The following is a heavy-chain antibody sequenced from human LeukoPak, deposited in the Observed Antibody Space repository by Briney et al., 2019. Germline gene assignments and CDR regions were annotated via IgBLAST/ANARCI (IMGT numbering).Heavy chain of an antibody. CDR1: GFTVSSYY. CDR2: IYTGGGR. D-gene: IGHD1-7*01. J-gene: IGHJ6*03. Sequence: GGSLRLSCAASGFTVSSYYMNWVRQAPGKELEWVSVIYTGGGRYYADSVRGRFTISRDTSKNMVFLQMNSLRAEDTAVYYCAKEENYAYYYYMDVWGKGTTVTVSS. CDR3: AKEENYAYYYYMDV. V-gene: IGHV3-53*01.